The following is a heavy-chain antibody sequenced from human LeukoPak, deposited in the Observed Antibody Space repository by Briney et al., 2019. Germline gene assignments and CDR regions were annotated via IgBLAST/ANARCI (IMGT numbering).Heavy chain of an antibody. CDR1: GFTFSNYG. CDR3: ARGGDSSNWYPGYFDY. CDR2: IKSDGSST. V-gene: IGHV3-74*01. D-gene: IGHD6-13*01. J-gene: IGHJ4*02. Sequence: GRSLRLSCAASGFTFSNYGMHWVRQAPGKGPVWVSRIKSDGSSTRFADSVQGRFTISRDNGKNTLYLQMNSLRAEDTAVYYCARGGDSSNWYPGYFDYWGQGALVTVSS.